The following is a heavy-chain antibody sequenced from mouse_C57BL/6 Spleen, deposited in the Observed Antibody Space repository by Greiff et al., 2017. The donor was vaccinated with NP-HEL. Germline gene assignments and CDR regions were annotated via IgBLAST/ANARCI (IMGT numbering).Heavy chain of an antibody. CDR3: ARPVGSSYGWYFDV. V-gene: IGHV5-12*01. J-gene: IGHJ1*03. Sequence: EVMLVESGGGLVQPGGSLKLSCAASGFTFSDYYMYWVRQTPEKRLEWVAYISNGGGSTYYPDTVKGRFTISRDNAKNTLYLQMSRLKSEDTAMYYCARPVGSSYGWYFDVWGTGTTVTVSS. CDR1: GFTFSDYY. CDR2: ISNGGGST. D-gene: IGHD1-1*01.